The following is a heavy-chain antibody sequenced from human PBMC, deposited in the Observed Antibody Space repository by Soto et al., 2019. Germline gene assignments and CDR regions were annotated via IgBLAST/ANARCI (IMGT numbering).Heavy chain of an antibody. V-gene: IGHV3-30-3*01. J-gene: IGHJ4*02. D-gene: IGHD6-6*01. CDR3: AREDYGSSFGY. CDR1: GLTFSSYA. Sequence: PGGSLRLSCAASGLTFSSYAMHWVRQAPGKGLEWVAVISYDGSNKYYADSVKGRFTISRDNSKNTLYLQMNSLRAEDTAVYYCAREDYGSSFGYWGQGTLVTVSS. CDR2: ISYDGSNK.